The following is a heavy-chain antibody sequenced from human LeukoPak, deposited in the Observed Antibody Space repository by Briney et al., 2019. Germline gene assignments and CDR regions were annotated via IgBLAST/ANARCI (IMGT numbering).Heavy chain of an antibody. V-gene: IGHV3-53*01. D-gene: IGHD3-10*01. CDR3: ARAAYYGSRSLVAFDI. Sequence: GGSLRLSCAASGFTVSSNYMSWVRQAPGKGLEWVSVIYSGGSTYYADSVKGRFTISRDYSKNTLYLQMNSLRAEDTAVYYCARAAYYGSRSLVAFDIWGQGTMVTVSS. J-gene: IGHJ3*02. CDR1: GFTVSSNY. CDR2: IYSGGST.